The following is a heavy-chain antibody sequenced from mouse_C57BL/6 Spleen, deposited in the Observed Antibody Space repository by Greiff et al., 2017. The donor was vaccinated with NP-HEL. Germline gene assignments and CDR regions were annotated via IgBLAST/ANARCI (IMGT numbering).Heavy chain of an antibody. J-gene: IGHJ2*01. CDR1: GYTFTSYW. V-gene: IGHV1-64*01. Sequence: QVQLQQSGAELVKPGASVKLSCKASGYTFTSYWMHWVKQRPGQGLEWIGMIHPNSGSTNYNEKFKSKATLTVDKSSSTAYMQLSSLTSEDSAVYYCARSDGPVLFDYWGQGTTLTVSS. D-gene: IGHD2-3*01. CDR3: ARSDGPVLFDY. CDR2: IHPNSGST.